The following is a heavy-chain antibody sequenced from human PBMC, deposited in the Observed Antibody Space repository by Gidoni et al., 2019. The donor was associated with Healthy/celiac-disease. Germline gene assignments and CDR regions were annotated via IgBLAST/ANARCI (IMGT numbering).Heavy chain of an antibody. V-gene: IGHV4-34*01. CDR2: INHSGST. CDR1: CGSFSGFY. D-gene: IGHD3-10*01. J-gene: IGHJ6*03. Sequence: QVPLQQWGAGLLQPSETLSLTCAVYCGSFSGFYWSWIRQPPGKGLEWIGEINHSGSTNYNPSLKSRVTISVDTSKNQFSLKLSSVTAADTAVYYCARSARGVIIYYYYYYMDVWGKGTTVTVSS. CDR3: ARSARGVIIYYYYYYMDV.